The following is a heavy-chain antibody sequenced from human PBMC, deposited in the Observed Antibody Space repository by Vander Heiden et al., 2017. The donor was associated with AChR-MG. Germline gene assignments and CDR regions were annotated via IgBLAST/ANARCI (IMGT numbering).Heavy chain of an antibody. Sequence: QVQRVQPGAGVKKPGTSVKGACTAPGGTFRSSAISWVRRAPGQGLEWIVRIIPVFGTANYAHKFNGRVTITAVESASTAYMELSSLGSEDTAVYYCARETGYGDPLRDDYLGQGTLVTVSS. CDR2: IIPVFGTA. D-gene: IGHD4-17*01. J-gene: IGHJ4*02. CDR1: GGTFRSSA. CDR3: ARETGYGDPLRDDY. V-gene: IGHV1-69*18.